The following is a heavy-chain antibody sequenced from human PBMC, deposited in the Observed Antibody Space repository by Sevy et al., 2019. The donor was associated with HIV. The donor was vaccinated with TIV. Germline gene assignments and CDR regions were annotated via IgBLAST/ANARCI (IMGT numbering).Heavy chain of an antibody. CDR1: GFTFHSHA. D-gene: IGHD3-10*01. CDR3: ARDRGAPPTDILYFFNL. V-gene: IGHV3-30*09. Sequence: GGSLRLSCVDSGFTFHSHAMHWVRQAPGKGLEWVAGTSYDGRDKFYVDSVNGRFVISRDNSRNTLYLHLNTLRTEDTAIYYCARDRGAPPTDILYFFNLWGQGTLVTVSS. CDR2: TSYDGRDK. J-gene: IGHJ4*02.